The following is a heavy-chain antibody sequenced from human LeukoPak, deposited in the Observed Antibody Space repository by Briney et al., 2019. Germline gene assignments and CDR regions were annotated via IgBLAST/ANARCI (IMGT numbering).Heavy chain of an antibody. CDR3: ARDLGDITMVRGDADY. J-gene: IGHJ4*02. Sequence: PGGSLRLSCVVSGFTFSAYEMNWVRQAPPKGLEWVSYISSSGSTIYYADSVKGRFTISRDNAKNSLYLQMSSLRAEDTAVYYCARDLGDITMVRGDADYWGQGTLVTVSS. CDR2: ISSSGSTI. V-gene: IGHV3-48*03. CDR1: GFTFSAYE. D-gene: IGHD3-10*01.